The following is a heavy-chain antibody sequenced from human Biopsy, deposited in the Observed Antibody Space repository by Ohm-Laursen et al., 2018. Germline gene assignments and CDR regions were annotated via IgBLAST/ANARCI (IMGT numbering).Heavy chain of an antibody. CDR2: ISPKSGGT. CDR3: ALQSVAQMKNFDY. CDR1: GYTFTDYF. D-gene: IGHD6-19*01. Sequence: ASVKVSCKTSGYTFTDYFVHWVRQAPGQGLEWMGWISPKSGGTNYAQKFQGNITMTKNTSMSTAYMEMSRLRSDDTAVYYCALQSVAQMKNFDYWGQGTLVTVSS. V-gene: IGHV1-2*02. J-gene: IGHJ4*02.